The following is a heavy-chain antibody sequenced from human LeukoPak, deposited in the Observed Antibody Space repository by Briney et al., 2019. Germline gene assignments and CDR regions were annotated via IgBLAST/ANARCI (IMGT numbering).Heavy chain of an antibody. CDR3: ASGTYYYDSSGYYYGVGAFDI. Sequence: PSETLSLTCTVSGGSISSGSYYWSWIRQPAGKGLEWIGRIYTSGSTNYNPSLKSRVTISVDTSKNQFSLQLNPVTPEDTAVYYCASGTYYYDSSGYYYGVGAFDIWGQGTMVTVSS. J-gene: IGHJ3*02. V-gene: IGHV4-61*02. CDR1: GGSISSGSYY. CDR2: IYTSGST. D-gene: IGHD3-22*01.